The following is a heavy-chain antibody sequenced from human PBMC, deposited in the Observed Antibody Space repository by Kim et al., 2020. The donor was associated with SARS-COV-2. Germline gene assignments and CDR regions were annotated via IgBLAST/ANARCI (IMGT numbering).Heavy chain of an antibody. J-gene: IGHJ6*02. D-gene: IGHD1-1*01. V-gene: IGHV3-21*01. CDR2: ISSSSSYI. Sequence: GGSLRLSCAASGFTFSSYSMNWVRQAPGKGLEWVSSISSSSSYIYYADSVKGRFTISRDNAKNSLYLQMNSLRAEDTAVYYCARDLQVPVYYYYGMDVWAKGPRSPSP. CDR1: GFTFSSYS. CDR3: ARDLQVPVYYYYGMDV.